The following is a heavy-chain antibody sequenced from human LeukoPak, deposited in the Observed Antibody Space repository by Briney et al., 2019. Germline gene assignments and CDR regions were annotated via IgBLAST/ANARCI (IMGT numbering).Heavy chain of an antibody. Sequence: SETLSLTCAVYGGSFSGYYWSWIRQPPGKGLEWIGEIYHSGSTNYNPSLKSRVTISVDKSKNQFSLKLSSVTAADTAVYYCARVNYDFWSGYSIPRFDYWGQGTLVTVSS. D-gene: IGHD3-3*01. J-gene: IGHJ4*02. CDR2: IYHSGST. CDR3: ARVNYDFWSGYSIPRFDY. V-gene: IGHV4-34*01. CDR1: GGSFSGYY.